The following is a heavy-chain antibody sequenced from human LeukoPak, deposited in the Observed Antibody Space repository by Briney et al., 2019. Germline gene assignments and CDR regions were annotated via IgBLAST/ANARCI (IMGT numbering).Heavy chain of an antibody. CDR2: ISLYNGNT. J-gene: IGHJ5*02. CDR3: TRGGVVPPASVNWFDP. Sequence: ASVKVSCKTSGYTFTNFGITWVRQAPGQGLEWVGWISLYNGNTNYAQKVQGRVTLTTDTSTTTAYMELRSLRFDDTAVYYCTRGGVVPPASVNWFDPWGQGTLVTVSS. V-gene: IGHV1-18*01. CDR1: GYTFTNFG. D-gene: IGHD2-2*01.